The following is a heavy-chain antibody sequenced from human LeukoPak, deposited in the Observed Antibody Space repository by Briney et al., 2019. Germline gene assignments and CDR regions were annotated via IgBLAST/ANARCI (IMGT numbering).Heavy chain of an antibody. CDR3: ARYTGTNWGYSFDY. Sequence: PSETLSLTCTVSGYSISSGYYWSWIRQPPGKGLEWIATIHQSGMTYYNPSLKSRVTISVDTSKNQFSLKLTSVTAAGTAVYYCARYTGTNWGYSFDYWGQGTLVTVSS. CDR2: IHQSGMT. CDR1: GYSISSGYY. J-gene: IGHJ4*02. D-gene: IGHD7-27*01. V-gene: IGHV4-38-2*02.